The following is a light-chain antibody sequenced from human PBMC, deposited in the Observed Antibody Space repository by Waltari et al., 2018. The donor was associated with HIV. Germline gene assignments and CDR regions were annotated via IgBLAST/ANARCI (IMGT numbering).Light chain of an antibody. CDR1: QSIGVW. CDR2: KAS. CDR3: QEYTTYLGT. V-gene: IGKV1-5*03. J-gene: IGKJ1*01. Sequence: DIQMTQSPSTLSASVGDTVTITCRASQSIGVWLALYQQKPGKAPKFLISKASSLESGVPSRFSGSGAATEFTLTISSLQPDDFATYFCQEYTTYLGTFGQGTKVEIK.